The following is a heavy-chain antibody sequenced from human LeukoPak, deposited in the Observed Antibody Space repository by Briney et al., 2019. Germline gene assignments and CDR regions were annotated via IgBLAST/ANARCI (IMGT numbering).Heavy chain of an antibody. J-gene: IGHJ4*02. CDR1: GFTFSSYE. CDR3: AREAVTTSLFDY. V-gene: IGHV3-48*03. D-gene: IGHD4-17*01. Sequence: PGGSLRLSCAASGFTFSSYEMNWVRQAPGKGLEWVSYISSSGSTIYYADSVKGRFTISRDNAKNSLYLQMNSLRADDTAVYYCAREAVTTSLFDYWGQGTLVTVSS. CDR2: ISSSGSTI.